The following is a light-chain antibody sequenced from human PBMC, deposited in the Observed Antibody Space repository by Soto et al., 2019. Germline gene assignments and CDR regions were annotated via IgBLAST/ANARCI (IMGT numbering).Light chain of an antibody. CDR2: AAS. V-gene: IGKV1-5*01. J-gene: IGKJ1*01. Sequence: IQMTQSPSPLSGSVGDRVTITCRASQTISSWLAWYQQKPGKAPTLLIYAASSLQSGVPSRFSGSGSGTEFTLTISSLQPDDVATYYCQHYNSYSEAFGQGTKVDIK. CDR1: QTISSW. CDR3: QHYNSYSEA.